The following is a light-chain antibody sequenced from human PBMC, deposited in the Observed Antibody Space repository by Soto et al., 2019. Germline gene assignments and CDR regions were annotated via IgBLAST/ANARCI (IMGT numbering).Light chain of an antibody. CDR3: QQYDYSRT. J-gene: IGKJ1*01. Sequence: DIQMTQSPSTLSASVGDSVTITCRASQSVTASLAWYQQKPGEAPKLLIYDVSNLETGVPSRFSGSGSGTEFSLTIRSLQPDDFATYYCQQYDYSRTFGQGPKVEIK. CDR1: QSVTAS. CDR2: DVS. V-gene: IGKV1-5*01.